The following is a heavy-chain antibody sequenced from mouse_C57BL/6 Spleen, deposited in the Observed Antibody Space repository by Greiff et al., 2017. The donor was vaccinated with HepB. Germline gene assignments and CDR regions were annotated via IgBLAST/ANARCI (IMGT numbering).Heavy chain of an antibody. Sequence: QVQLQQSGPELVKPGASVKISCKASGYSFSSFWMNWVEQRPGKGLGWIGRVYPGDGDTNDNGKFKGKTTQTADKSTSTAYMQLRSLTSEDSAVYFCARRTQRGAMDYWGQGTSVTVSS. J-gene: IGHJ4*01. V-gene: IGHV1-82*01. CDR1: GYSFSSFW. D-gene: IGHD3-1*01. CDR2: VYPGDGDT. CDR3: ARRTQRGAMDY.